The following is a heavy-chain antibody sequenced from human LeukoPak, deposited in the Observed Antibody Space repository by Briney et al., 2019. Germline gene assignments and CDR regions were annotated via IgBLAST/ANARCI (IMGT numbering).Heavy chain of an antibody. J-gene: IGHJ1*01. D-gene: IGHD6-13*01. CDR1: GGSISSGDYY. Sequence: SQTLSLTCTVSGGSISSGDYYWSWIRQPPGKGLEWIGYIYYSGSTYYNPSLKSRVTISVDTSKNQFSLKLSSVTAADTAVYYCARGGSSSFRNFQHWGQGTLVTVSS. CDR3: ARGGSSSFRNFQH. V-gene: IGHV4-30-4*01. CDR2: IYYSGST.